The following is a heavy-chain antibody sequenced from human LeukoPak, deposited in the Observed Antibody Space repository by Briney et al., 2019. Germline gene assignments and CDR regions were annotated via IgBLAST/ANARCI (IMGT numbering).Heavy chain of an antibody. Sequence: SETLSLTCAVYGGSFSGYYWSWIRQPPGKGLEWIGSIYYSGSTYYNPSLKSRVTISVDTSKNQFSLKLSSVTAADTAVYYCARHLPRFSQLGVTHDAFDIWGQGTMVTVSS. CDR2: IYYSGST. D-gene: IGHD6-6*01. J-gene: IGHJ3*02. CDR3: ARHLPRFSQLGVTHDAFDI. CDR1: GGSFSGYY. V-gene: IGHV4-34*01.